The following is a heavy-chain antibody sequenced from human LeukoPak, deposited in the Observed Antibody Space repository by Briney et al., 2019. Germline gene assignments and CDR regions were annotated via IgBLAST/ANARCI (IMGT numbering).Heavy chain of an antibody. CDR3: ARGVEYYYGMDV. Sequence: GRSLRLSCAASGFTFDDYAMHWVRQAPGKGLEWVSGISWNSGSIGYADSVKGRFTISRDNAKNSLYLQTNSLRAEDTALYYCARGVEYYYGMDVWGQGTTVTVSS. CDR2: ISWNSGSI. D-gene: IGHD5-24*01. CDR1: GFTFDDYA. V-gene: IGHV3-9*01. J-gene: IGHJ6*02.